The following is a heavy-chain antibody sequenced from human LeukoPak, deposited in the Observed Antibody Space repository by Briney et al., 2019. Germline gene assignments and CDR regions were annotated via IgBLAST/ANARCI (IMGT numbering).Heavy chain of an antibody. V-gene: IGHV3-43*02. CDR2: ISGDGGST. D-gene: IGHD5-18*01. CDR3: SKTHRAMVTFAAFDI. CDR1: GFTFDDYA. Sequence: PGGSLRLSCAASGFTFDDYAMHWVRHAPGTGLEWVSLISGDGGSTYYADSVKGRFTISRDNSKNSLYLQMNSLRTEDTALYYCSKTHRAMVTFAAFDIWGQGTMVTVSS. J-gene: IGHJ3*02.